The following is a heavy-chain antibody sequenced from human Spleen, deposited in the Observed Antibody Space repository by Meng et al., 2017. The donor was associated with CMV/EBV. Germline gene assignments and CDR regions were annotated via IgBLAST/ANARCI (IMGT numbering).Heavy chain of an antibody. CDR1: RFTFLPSR. Sequence: SCASSRFTFLPSRMNWVRHAPVKGLAWVSSIRGTTSYIYSVYSVKGRFTLSRDNAKHSLYLQMNSLRADDTSVYYCARLGSGQRYFDYWGQGTLVPVSS. D-gene: IGHD3-3*01. J-gene: IGHJ4*02. CDR2: IRGTTSYI. V-gene: IGHV3-21*01. CDR3: ARLGSGQRYFDY.